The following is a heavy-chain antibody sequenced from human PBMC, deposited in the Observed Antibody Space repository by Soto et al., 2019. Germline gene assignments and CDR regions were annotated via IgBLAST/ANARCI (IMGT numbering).Heavy chain of an antibody. Sequence: SSETLSLTCAVYGGSFSGYYWSWIRQPPGKGLEWIGEINHSGSTNYNPSLKSRVTISVDTSKNQFSMKLSSVTAAEKDVYYCARGRPGYCSGGSCSAAEYFQHWGQGTMVTVS. D-gene: IGHD2-15*01. CDR1: GGSFSGYY. CDR3: ARGRPGYCSGGSCSAAEYFQH. J-gene: IGHJ1*01. V-gene: IGHV4-34*01. CDR2: INHSGST.